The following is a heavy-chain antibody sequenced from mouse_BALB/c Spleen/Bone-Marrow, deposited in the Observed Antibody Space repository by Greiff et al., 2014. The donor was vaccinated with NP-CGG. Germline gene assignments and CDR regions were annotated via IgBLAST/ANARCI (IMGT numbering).Heavy chain of an antibody. V-gene: IGHV1-14*01. CDR2: INPYNDGI. Sequence: EVQLQESGPELVKPGTSVKMSCKASGYTFTSYVMHWVKQKPGQGLEWIGYINPYNDGIKYNEKFKGKATLTSDKSSSTAYMELSSLTSEDSAVYLCGRDYYGSTSFAYWGQGTLVTVSA. CDR3: GRDYYGSTSFAY. D-gene: IGHD1-1*01. CDR1: GYTFTSYV. J-gene: IGHJ3*01.